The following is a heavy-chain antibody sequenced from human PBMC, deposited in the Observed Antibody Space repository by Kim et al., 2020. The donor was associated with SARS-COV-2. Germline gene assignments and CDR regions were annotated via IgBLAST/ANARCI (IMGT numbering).Heavy chain of an antibody. J-gene: IGHJ5*02. CDR1: GYTFTSYA. V-gene: IGHV1-3*01. D-gene: IGHD6-13*01. CDR2: INAGNGNT. Sequence: ASVKVSCKASGYTFTSYAMHWVRQAPGQRLEWMGWINAGNGNTKYSQKFQGRVTITRDTSASTAYMELSSLRSEDTAVYYCARTYNPRIAAGWFDPWGQGTLVTVSS. CDR3: ARTYNPRIAAGWFDP.